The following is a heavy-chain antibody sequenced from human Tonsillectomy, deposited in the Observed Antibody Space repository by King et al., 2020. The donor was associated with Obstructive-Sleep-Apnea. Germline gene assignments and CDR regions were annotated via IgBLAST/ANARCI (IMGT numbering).Heavy chain of an antibody. V-gene: IGHV3-7*01. CDR3: ASCSGSGRYRYHYGMDV. Sequence: VQLVESGGGLVQPGGSLRLACAASGFAFENYWMTWVRQGRGKGLEWVATINEDGSAKYYVDSAKGRFTSSRDNAKKSLYLQMNTPRAEDTAVYYCASCSGSGRYRYHYGMDVWGQGSRVTVPS. J-gene: IGHJ6*02. CDR2: INEDGSAK. CDR1: GFAFENYW. D-gene: IGHD3-10*01.